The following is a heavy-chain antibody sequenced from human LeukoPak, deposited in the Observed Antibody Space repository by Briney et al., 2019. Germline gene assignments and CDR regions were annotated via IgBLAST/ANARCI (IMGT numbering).Heavy chain of an antibody. D-gene: IGHD6-13*01. V-gene: IGHV3-30-3*01. J-gene: IGHJ4*02. CDR2: ISYDGSNK. CDR3: ARVGSSSWHFDY. CDR1: GFTFSSYA. Sequence: GGSLRLSCAASGFTFSSYAMHWVRQAPGKGLEWVAVISYDGSNKYYADSVKGRFTISRDNSKNTLYLQMNSLRAEDTAVYYCARVGSSSWHFDYWGQGTLVTVSS.